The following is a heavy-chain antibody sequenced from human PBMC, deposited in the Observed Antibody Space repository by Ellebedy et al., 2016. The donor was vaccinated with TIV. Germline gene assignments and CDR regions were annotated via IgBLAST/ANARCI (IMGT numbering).Heavy chain of an antibody. CDR3: SRERFWSGYYTVIDY. J-gene: IGHJ4*02. CDR2: IYYSGST. CDR1: GGSISSGGNS. D-gene: IGHD3-3*01. V-gene: IGHV4-31*11. Sequence: SETLSLTCAVSGGSISSGGNSWSWIRQHPGKGLEWIGYIYYSGSTYYNPSLKSRVTISVDTSKNQFSLKLSSVTAADTAVYNCSRERFWSGYYTVIDYWGQGTLVTVSS.